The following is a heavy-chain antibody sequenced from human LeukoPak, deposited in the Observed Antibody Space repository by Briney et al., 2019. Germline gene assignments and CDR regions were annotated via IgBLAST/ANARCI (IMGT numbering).Heavy chain of an antibody. CDR3: ASTPRITMIKAAFDI. V-gene: IGHV4-34*01. CDR2: INHSGST. J-gene: IGHJ3*02. Sequence: PSETLSLTCAVYGGSFSGYYWSWIRQPPGKGLEWIGEINHSGSTNYNPSLKSRVTISVDTSKNQFSLKLSSVTAADTAVYYCASTPRITMIKAAFDIWGQGTMVTVSS. D-gene: IGHD3-22*01. CDR1: GGSFSGYY.